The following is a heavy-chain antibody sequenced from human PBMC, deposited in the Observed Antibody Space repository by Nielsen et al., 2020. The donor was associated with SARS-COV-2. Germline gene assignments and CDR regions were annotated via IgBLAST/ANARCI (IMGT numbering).Heavy chain of an antibody. J-gene: IGHJ5*02. V-gene: IGHV4-34*01. CDR2: ITYSGST. CDR1: GFTFSSYS. CDR3: ARANPGLIQLDQ. Sequence: ESLKISCAASGFTFSSYSMNWVRPPPGKGLEWIGVITYSGSTNYNPSLMSRVTISIVPSKSQFSLRLSSLTAADTATYYCARANPGLIQLDQWGQGTPVIVSS. D-gene: IGHD1-14*01.